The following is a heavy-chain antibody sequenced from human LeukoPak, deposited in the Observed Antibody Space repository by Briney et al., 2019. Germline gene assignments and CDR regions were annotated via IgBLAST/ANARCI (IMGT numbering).Heavy chain of an antibody. CDR2: IYTSGST. CDR1: GGSISSYY. J-gene: IGHJ3*02. D-gene: IGHD3-22*01. V-gene: IGHV4-4*07. Sequence: SETLSLTCTVSGGSISSYYWSWIRQPAGKGLEWIGRIYTSGSTNYNPSLKSRVTMSVDTSKNQFSLKLSSVTAADTAVYYCARDPQYYDSSGYSWGVGAFDIWGQGTMVTVSS. CDR3: ARDPQYYDSSGYSWGVGAFDI.